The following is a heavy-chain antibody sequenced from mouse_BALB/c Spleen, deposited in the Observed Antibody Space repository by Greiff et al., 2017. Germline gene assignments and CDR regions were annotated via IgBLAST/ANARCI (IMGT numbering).Heavy chain of an antibody. CDR3: ARGSSGYGDY. Sequence: QVQLQQPGAELVKPGASVKLSCKASGYTFTSYWMHWVKQRPGQGLEWIGEIDPSDSYTNYNQKFKGKATLTVDKSSSTAYMQRSSLTSEDSAVYYCARGSSGYGDYWGQGTTLTVSS. D-gene: IGHD3-1*01. CDR1: GYTFTSYW. CDR2: IDPSDSYT. V-gene: IGHV1-69*02. J-gene: IGHJ2*01.